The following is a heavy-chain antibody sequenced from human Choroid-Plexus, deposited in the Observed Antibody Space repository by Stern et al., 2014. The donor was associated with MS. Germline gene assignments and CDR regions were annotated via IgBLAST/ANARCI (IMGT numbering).Heavy chain of an antibody. CDR1: GFTLGSCA. J-gene: IGHJ5*02. V-gene: IGHV3-30*18. CDR3: AKDRQYLTYFFDH. Sequence: VQLVESGGGVVQPGRPLRLSCVASGFTLGSCAMHWVRQAPGKGLAWGAGVSYDGSNKYYADSVKGRFTISRDNSQNTLYMQMSSLRPEDTAVYYCAKDRQYLTYFFDHWGQGSLVTVSS. CDR2: VSYDGSNK. D-gene: IGHD2/OR15-2a*01.